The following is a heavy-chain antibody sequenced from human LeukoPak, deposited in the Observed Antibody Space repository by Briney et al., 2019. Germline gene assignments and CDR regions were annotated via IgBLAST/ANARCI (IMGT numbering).Heavy chain of an antibody. Sequence: SETLYLTCTVSGGSISSSSHYWGWIRQPPGKGLEWIGNIYYRGSTYYNPSLKSRVTISVDTSKNQFSLKLSSVTAADTAVYYCARHDTLTGFDYWGQGTLVTVSS. V-gene: IGHV4-39*01. CDR2: IYYRGST. D-gene: IGHD3-9*01. J-gene: IGHJ4*02. CDR3: ARHDTLTGFDY. CDR1: GGSISSSSHY.